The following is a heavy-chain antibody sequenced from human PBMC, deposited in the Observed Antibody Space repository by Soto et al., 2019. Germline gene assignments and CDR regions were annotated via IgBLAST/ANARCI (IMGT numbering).Heavy chain of an antibody. D-gene: IGHD4-17*01. CDR2: ISGSGGST. CDR3: AKGVSGDYVSDY. CDR1: GFTFSSYA. V-gene: IGHV3-23*01. Sequence: EVQLLESGGGLVQPGGSLRLSCAASGFTFSSYAMSWVRQAPGKGLEWVSAISGSGGSTYYADSVKGRFTISRDNSKNTLYLQMNSLRAEDTALYYCAKGVSGDYVSDYWGQGTLVTVSS. J-gene: IGHJ4*02.